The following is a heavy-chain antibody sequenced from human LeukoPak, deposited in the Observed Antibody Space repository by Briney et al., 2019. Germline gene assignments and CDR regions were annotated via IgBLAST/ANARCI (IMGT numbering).Heavy chain of an antibody. D-gene: IGHD2-2*01. V-gene: IGHV4-34*01. J-gene: IGHJ5*02. Sequence: SETLSLTRAVYGGSFSGYYWSWIRQPPRKGLEWIGEINHSGSNNYNPSLKSRVTISVDTSKNQFSLKLSSVTAADTAVYYCARGPQLPSVVVPARGFDPWGQGTLVTVSS. CDR3: ARGPQLPSVVVPARGFDP. CDR1: GGSFSGYY. CDR2: INHSGSN.